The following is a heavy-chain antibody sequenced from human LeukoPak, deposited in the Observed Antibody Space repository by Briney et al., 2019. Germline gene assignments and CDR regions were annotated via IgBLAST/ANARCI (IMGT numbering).Heavy chain of an antibody. CDR2: IYYSGST. D-gene: IGHD5-12*01. CDR1: GGSISSYY. J-gene: IGHJ4*02. CDR3: AKDLRDIH. V-gene: IGHV4-59*12. Sequence: PSETLSLTCAVSGGSISSYYWSWIRQPPGKGLEWIGYIYYSGSTNYNPSLKSRVTLSVDTSKNQFSLKLSSVTAADTAVYYCAKDLRDIHWGQGTLVTVSS.